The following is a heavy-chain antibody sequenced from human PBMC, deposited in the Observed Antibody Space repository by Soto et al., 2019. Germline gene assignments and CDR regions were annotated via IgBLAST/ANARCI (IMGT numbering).Heavy chain of an antibody. J-gene: IGHJ6*02. CDR1: GFSFSSFA. CDR2: ISGSADST. CDR3: AKTRGAMIYAISGYGMDV. V-gene: IGHV3-23*01. D-gene: IGHD2-8*01. Sequence: EVQLLESGGGFIHPGGSLRLSCAASGFSFSSFAMNWVRQAPGKGLEWVSIISGSADSTFYADSVKGRFTISRDNSKSTLDLQINSLRAEDTAVYYCAKTRGAMIYAISGYGMDVWGQGTTVTVSS.